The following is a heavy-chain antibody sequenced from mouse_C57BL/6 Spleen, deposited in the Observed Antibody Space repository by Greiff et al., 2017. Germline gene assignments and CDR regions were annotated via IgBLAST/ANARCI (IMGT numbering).Heavy chain of an antibody. D-gene: IGHD1-1*01. Sequence: VQGVESGAELARPGASVKLSCKASGYTFTSYGISWVKQRTGQGLEWIGEIYPRSGNTYYNEKFKGKATLTADKSSSTAYMELRSLTSEDSAVYFCARSPTVVADYWGQGTTLTVSS. J-gene: IGHJ2*01. CDR1: GYTFTSYG. CDR2: IYPRSGNT. V-gene: IGHV1-81*01. CDR3: ARSPTVVADY.